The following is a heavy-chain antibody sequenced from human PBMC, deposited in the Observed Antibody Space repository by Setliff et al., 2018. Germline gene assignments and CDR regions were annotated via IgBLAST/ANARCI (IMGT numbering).Heavy chain of an antibody. CDR3: ATDHYNRFDV. D-gene: IGHD4-4*01. J-gene: IGHJ3*01. V-gene: IGHV1-18*01. Sequence: GASVKVSCKASGYNFISYGISWVRQAPGQGLEWMGWISPANGNTNYIQRFQDRVTMTIDTSTSTIYMELRSLRSDDTAVYYCATDHYNRFDVCGQGTMVTVSS. CDR2: ISPANGNT. CDR1: GYNFISYG.